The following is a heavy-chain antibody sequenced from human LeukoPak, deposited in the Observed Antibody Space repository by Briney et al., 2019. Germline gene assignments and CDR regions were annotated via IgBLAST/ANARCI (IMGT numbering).Heavy chain of an antibody. D-gene: IGHD3-22*01. V-gene: IGHV3-73*01. Sequence: GESLRLSCVASGFTFSDSARHWVRQASGRGLEWVGRVRSKANSYAKTSAEAVNGMLPISRDDHHTPEYLHMNPLKTAYTSVYFCTITYYYDGSAYSSFDYWGQGTLVTVSS. CDR2: VRSKANSYAK. J-gene: IGHJ4*02. CDR1: GFTFSDSA. CDR3: TITYYYDGSAYSSFDY.